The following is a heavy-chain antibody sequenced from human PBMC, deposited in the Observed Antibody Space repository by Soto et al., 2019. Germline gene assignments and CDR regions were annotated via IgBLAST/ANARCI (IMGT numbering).Heavy chain of an antibody. CDR2: IIPIFGTA. D-gene: IGHD3-3*01. CDR1: GGTFSSYA. J-gene: IGHJ4*02. V-gene: IGHV1-69*13. CDR3: ARHGPNYDFWSGRYSFDY. Sequence: SVKVSCKASGGTFSSYAISWVRQAPGQGLEWMGGIIPIFGTANYAQKFQGRVTITADESTSTAYMELSSLRSEDTAVYHCARHGPNYDFWSGRYSFDYWGQGTLVTVSS.